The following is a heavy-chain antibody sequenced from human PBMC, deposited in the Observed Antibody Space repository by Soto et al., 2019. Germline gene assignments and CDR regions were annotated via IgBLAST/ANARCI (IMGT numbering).Heavy chain of an antibody. Sequence: PGGSLRLSCAASGFTFTSYAISWVRQAPGKGLEWVSYISSSGSTIYYADSVKGRFTISRDNAKNSLYLQMNSLRAEDTAVYYCAREGSSTSDADYFDYWGQGTLVTVSS. CDR3: AREGSSTSDADYFDY. CDR2: ISSSGSTI. D-gene: IGHD2-2*01. V-gene: IGHV3-48*03. J-gene: IGHJ4*02. CDR1: GFTFTSYA.